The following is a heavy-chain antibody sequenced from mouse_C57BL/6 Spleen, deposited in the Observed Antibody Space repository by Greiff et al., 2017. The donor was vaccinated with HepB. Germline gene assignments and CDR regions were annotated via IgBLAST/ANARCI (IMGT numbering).Heavy chain of an antibody. J-gene: IGHJ4*01. Sequence: QVQLQQPGAEFVKPGASVKLSCKASGYTFTSYWMQWVKQRPGQGLEWIGEIDPSDSYTNYNQKFKGKATLTVDTSSSTAYMQLSSLTSEDSAVYYCARYYGSSTYYAMDYWGQGTSVTVSS. D-gene: IGHD1-1*01. CDR3: ARYYGSSTYYAMDY. CDR1: GYTFTSYW. CDR2: IDPSDSYT. V-gene: IGHV1-50*01.